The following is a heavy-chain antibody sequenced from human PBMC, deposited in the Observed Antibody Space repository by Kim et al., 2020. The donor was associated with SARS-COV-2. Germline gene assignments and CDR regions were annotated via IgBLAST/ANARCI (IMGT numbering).Heavy chain of an antibody. CDR1: GFTVSSNY. J-gene: IGHJ4*02. Sequence: GGSLRLSCAASGFTVSSNYMSWARQAPGKGLEWVSVIYSGGSTYYADSVKGRFTISRDNSKNTLYLQMNSLRAEDTAVYYCARVGGYSGYDHDYWGQGTLVTVSS. D-gene: IGHD5-12*01. V-gene: IGHV3-66*01. CDR2: IYSGGST. CDR3: ARVGGYSGYDHDY.